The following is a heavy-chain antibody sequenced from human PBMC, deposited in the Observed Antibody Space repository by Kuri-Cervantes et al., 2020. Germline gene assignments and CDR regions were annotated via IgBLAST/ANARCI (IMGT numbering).Heavy chain of an antibody. J-gene: IGHJ4*02. CDR1: GYTFTGYY. V-gene: IGHV1-2*02. Sequence: ASVKVSCKASGYTFTGYYMHWVRQAPGQGLEWMGWINPNSGGTNYAQKFQGRATMTRDTSISTAYMELSRLRSDDTAVYYCARVPLEDYYDSSGYGNWGQGTLVTVSS. CDR2: INPNSGGT. CDR3: ARVPLEDYYDSSGYGN. D-gene: IGHD3-22*01.